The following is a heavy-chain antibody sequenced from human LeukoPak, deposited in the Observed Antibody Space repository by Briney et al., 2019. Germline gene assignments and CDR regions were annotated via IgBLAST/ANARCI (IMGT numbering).Heavy chain of an antibody. CDR1: GGTFSSYA. CDR2: IIPIFGIA. J-gene: IGHJ4*02. D-gene: IGHD3-22*01. V-gene: IGHV1-69*04. Sequence: ASVKVSCKASGGTFSSYAISWVRQAPGQGLEWMGRIIPIFGIANYAQKFQGRVTITADKSTSTAYTELSSLRSEDTAVYYCARDSYYDSSGARYYFDYWGQGTLVTVSS. CDR3: ARDSYYDSSGARYYFDY.